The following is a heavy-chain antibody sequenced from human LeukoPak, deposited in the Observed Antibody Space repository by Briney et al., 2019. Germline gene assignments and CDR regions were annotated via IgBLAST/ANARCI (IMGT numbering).Heavy chain of an antibody. CDR1: GLKFCSYT. CDR2: ISYDGSNK. V-gene: IGHV3-30*18. J-gene: IGHJ4*02. Sequence: GGSLRLSCAASGLKFCSYTMNWVRQAPGKGLEWVAVISYDGSNKYYADSVKGRFTISRDNSKNTLYLQMNSLRAEDTAVYYCAKDRQLVGDSSGYYLVYWGQGTLVTVSS. D-gene: IGHD3-22*01. CDR3: AKDRQLVGDSSGYYLVY.